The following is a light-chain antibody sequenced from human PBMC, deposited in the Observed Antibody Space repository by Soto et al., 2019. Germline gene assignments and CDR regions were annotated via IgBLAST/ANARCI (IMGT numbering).Light chain of an antibody. CDR1: QSVSSY. CDR3: WQRSDWPPLN. Sequence: EIVLTQSPATLSLSPGERATLSCRASQSVSSYLAWYQQKPGQAPRLLIYDASNRATGIPARFSGSGSWTDFTLTISCLGPEDVVVYYWWQRSDWPPLNFGGGTKVEIK. CDR2: DAS. V-gene: IGKV3-11*01. J-gene: IGKJ4*01.